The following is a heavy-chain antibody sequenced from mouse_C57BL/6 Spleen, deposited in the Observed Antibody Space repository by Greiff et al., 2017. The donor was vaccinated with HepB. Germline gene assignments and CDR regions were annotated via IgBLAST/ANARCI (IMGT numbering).Heavy chain of an antibody. Sequence: QVQLQQSGAELVKPGASVKLSCKASGYTFTEYTIHWVKQRSGQGLEWIGWVYPGSGSIKYNEKFKDKATLTADKSSSTVYMELSRVTSEDSAVDFCARHEVWYSNYVRLAYWGQGTLVTVSA. CDR2: VYPGSGSI. D-gene: IGHD2-5*01. V-gene: IGHV1-62-2*01. J-gene: IGHJ3*01. CDR1: GYTFTEYT. CDR3: ARHEVWYSNYVRLAY.